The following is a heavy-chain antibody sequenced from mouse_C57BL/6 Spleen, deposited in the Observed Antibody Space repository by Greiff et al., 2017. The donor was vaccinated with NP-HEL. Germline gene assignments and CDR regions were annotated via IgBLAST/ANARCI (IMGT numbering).Heavy chain of an antibody. CDR2: IWSDGST. V-gene: IGHV2-6*03. CDR3: ARSYDGYYGWFAY. Sequence: VQLQESGPGLVAPSQSLSITCTVSGFSLTSYGVPWVRQPPGKGLEWLVVIWSDGSTTYNSALKSRLSISKDNSKSQVFLKMNSLQTDDTAMYYCARSYDGYYGWFAYWGQGTLVTVSA. D-gene: IGHD2-3*01. J-gene: IGHJ3*01. CDR1: GFSLTSYG.